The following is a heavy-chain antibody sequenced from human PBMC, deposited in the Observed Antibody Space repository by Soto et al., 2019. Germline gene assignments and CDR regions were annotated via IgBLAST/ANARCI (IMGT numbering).Heavy chain of an antibody. CDR3: ATSHWFDP. V-gene: IGHV4-39*01. CDR1: GGSISSSSYY. Sequence: QLQLQESGPGLVKPSETLSLTCTVSGGSISSSSYYWGWIRQPPGKGLEWIGIIYYSGSTYYNPSLKSRVTISVDTSKNQFSLKLSSVSATDTAVDYGATSHWFDPWGQGTLVTVSS. D-gene: IGHD2-2*01. J-gene: IGHJ5*02. CDR2: IYYSGST.